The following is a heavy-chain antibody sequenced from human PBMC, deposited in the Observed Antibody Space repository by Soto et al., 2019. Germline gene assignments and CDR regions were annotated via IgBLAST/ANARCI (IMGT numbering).Heavy chain of an antibody. J-gene: IGHJ4*02. CDR3: SRQDYFDC. CDR1: GFTFSSYN. Sequence: AGGSLRLSCTASGFTFSSYNMNWVRQAPGKGLEWVSFISRDSNYIFYGDSVKGRFTISRDNAKNPLYLQMNSLRAEDTAVYYCSRQDYFDCWGQGSLVTVSS. CDR2: ISRDSNYI. V-gene: IGHV3-21*01.